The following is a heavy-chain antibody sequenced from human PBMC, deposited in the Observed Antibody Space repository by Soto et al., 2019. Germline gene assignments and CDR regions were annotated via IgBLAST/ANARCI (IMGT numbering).Heavy chain of an antibody. CDR1: GYTFTSYG. D-gene: IGHD1-26*01. J-gene: IGHJ4*02. CDR3: ARASGTYSTPPFDY. Sequence: GASVKVSCKSSGYTFTSYGITWVRQAPGQGLEWMGWISVSNGNTNYAQEFQGRVTMTTDTATSTAFMELRSLRSDDTALYYCARASGTYSTPPFDYWGQGTLVTVSS. V-gene: IGHV1-18*04. CDR2: ISVSNGNT.